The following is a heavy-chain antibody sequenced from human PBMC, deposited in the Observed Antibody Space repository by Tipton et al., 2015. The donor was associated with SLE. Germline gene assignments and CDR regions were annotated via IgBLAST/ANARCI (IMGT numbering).Heavy chain of an antibody. CDR3: ARDWAGSNWP. D-gene: IGHD6-13*01. Sequence: TLSLTCTVSGDSVRTTIYSWGWIRQPPGKGLQWIGAIFYTGSAHYNPSLKGRVSISVGTSKNQFSLKLSSVTAADTAVYYCARDWAGSNWPWGQGTLVTVSS. CDR1: GDSVRTTIYS. CDR2: IFYTGSA. J-gene: IGHJ4*02. V-gene: IGHV4-39*07.